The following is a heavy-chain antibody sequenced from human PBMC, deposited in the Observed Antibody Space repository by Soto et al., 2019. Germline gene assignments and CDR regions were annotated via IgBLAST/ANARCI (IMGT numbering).Heavy chain of an antibody. Sequence: SETLSLTCTVSGGSISTYYWSWIRQPPGKGLEWIGYIYYSGSTNYNPSLKSRVTISVDTSKNQFSLKLSSVTAADTAVYYCTREGRISSGSNWLDPWGQGTLVTVSS. V-gene: IGHV4-59*01. J-gene: IGHJ5*02. D-gene: IGHD6-19*01. CDR1: GGSISTYY. CDR2: IYYSGST. CDR3: TREGRISSGSNWLDP.